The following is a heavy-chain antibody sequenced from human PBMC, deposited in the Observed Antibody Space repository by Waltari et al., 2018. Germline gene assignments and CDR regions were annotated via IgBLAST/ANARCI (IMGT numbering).Heavy chain of an antibody. D-gene: IGHD2-15*01. J-gene: IGHJ6*02. CDR2: INHAANT. CDR1: GGSVTGYY. Sequence: QVQLQHWGAGLLQPSETLSLTCAAYGGSVTGYYWGWVRQPTGKGLEWIGEINHAANTKYNPSLRSRVIMSVDTSKNQFSLKLTLVTAADTGVYYCVRLEDCSGPGGNCYSGDPFAMDVWGQGTTVTVSS. CDR3: VRLEDCSGPGGNCYSGDPFAMDV. V-gene: IGHV4-34*01.